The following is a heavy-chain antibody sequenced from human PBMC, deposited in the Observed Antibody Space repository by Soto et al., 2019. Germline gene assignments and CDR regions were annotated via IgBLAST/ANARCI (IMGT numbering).Heavy chain of an antibody. D-gene: IGHD5-18*01. CDR1: GGSISSGGYY. CDR3: ARATYTAMVTGLSNWFDP. V-gene: IGHV4-31*03. CDR2: IYYSGST. Sequence: SETLSLTCTVSGGSISSGGYYWSWIRQHPGKGLEWIGYIYYSGSTYYNPSLKSRVTISVDTSKNQFSLKLSSVTAADTAVYYCARATYTAMVTGLSNWFDPWGQGTLVTVSS. J-gene: IGHJ5*02.